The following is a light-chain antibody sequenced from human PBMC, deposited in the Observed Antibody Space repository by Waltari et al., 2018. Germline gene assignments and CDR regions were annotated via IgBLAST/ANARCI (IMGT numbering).Light chain of an antibody. CDR3: QHYLRLPAT. Sequence: EIVLTQSPGTLSLSPGERATLSCRASQSVSTNLAWYQQKPGQAPRLLIYHASPRATGIPDRFSGSGSGTDFSLTISRLEPEDFAVYHCQHYLRLPATFGQGTKVEIK. V-gene: IGKV3-20*01. CDR2: HAS. J-gene: IGKJ1*01. CDR1: QSVSTN.